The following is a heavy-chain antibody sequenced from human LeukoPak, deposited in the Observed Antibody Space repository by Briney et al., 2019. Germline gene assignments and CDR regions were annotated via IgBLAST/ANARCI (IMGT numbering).Heavy chain of an antibody. J-gene: IGHJ6*03. Sequence: GGSLRLSCAASGFTFDDYGMSWVRQAPGKGLEWVSGINWNGGSTGYADSVKGRFTISRDNAKNSLYLQMNSLRAEDTALYYCARDGGLGSGSSYYYYYYYMDVWGKGTTVTVSS. CDR3: ARDGGLGSGSSYYYYYYYMDV. CDR2: INWNGGST. CDR1: GFTFDDYG. V-gene: IGHV3-20*04. D-gene: IGHD3-10*02.